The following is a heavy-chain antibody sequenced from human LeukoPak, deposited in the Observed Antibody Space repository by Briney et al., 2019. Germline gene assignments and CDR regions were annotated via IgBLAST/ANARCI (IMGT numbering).Heavy chain of an antibody. J-gene: IGHJ6*03. Sequence: SETLSLTCAVYGGSFSGYYWSWIRQPPGKGLEWIGEINHSGSTNYNPSLKSRVTISVDTSKNQFSLKLSSVTAADTAVYYCARETSQKGAHYMDVWGKGTTVTVSS. V-gene: IGHV4-34*01. CDR3: ARETSQKGAHYMDV. D-gene: IGHD3-16*01. CDR1: GGSFSGYY. CDR2: INHSGST.